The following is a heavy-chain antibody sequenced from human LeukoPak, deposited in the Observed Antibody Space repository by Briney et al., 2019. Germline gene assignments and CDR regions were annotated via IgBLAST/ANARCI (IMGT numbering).Heavy chain of an antibody. CDR1: VFTFTSCG. V-gene: IGHV1-18*01. CDR2: IGGYNGNT. Sequence: ASVRVSVKASVFTFTSCGIGWVRQAPGQALEWMGGIGGYNGNTNYAQKLQGRVTMTTATATSTAYMELRRLRFDDTAVYYCARDDGYYPSGGYDFDYWGQGTLVTVSS. CDR3: ARDDGYYPSGGYDFDY. D-gene: IGHD6-19*01. J-gene: IGHJ4*02.